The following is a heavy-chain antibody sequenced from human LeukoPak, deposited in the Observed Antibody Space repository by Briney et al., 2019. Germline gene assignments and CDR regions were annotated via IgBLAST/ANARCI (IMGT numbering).Heavy chain of an antibody. Sequence: SSETLSLTCTVSGGSISSSSYYWGWIRQPPGKGLEWIGSIFYSGSAYYNPSLKSRVAISVDTSKNQFSLKLSSVTAADTAVYYCARDREGDGYNFDYWGQGTLVTVSS. CDR2: IFYSGSA. V-gene: IGHV4-39*02. CDR3: ARDREGDGYNFDY. CDR1: GGSISSSSYY. D-gene: IGHD5-24*01. J-gene: IGHJ4*02.